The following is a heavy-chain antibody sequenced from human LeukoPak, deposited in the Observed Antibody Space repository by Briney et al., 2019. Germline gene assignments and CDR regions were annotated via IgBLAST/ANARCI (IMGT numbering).Heavy chain of an antibody. CDR1: GYSFTSYW. Sequence: GESLKISCKGSGYSFTSYWIGWVRQMPGKGLEWMGIIYPGDSDTRYSPSFQGQVTISADKSISTAYLQWSSLKASDTAMYYCARGHCTNGVCSEGWFDPWGQGTLVTVSS. CDR2: IYPGDSDT. CDR3: ARGHCTNGVCSEGWFDP. D-gene: IGHD2-8*01. V-gene: IGHV5-51*01. J-gene: IGHJ5*02.